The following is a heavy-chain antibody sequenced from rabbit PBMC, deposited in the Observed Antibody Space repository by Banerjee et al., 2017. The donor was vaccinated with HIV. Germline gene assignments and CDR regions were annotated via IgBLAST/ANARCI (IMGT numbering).Heavy chain of an antibody. V-gene: IGHV1S43*01. CDR1: GFSFSNKYV. CDR3: ARDLAGVIGWNFGL. CDR2: IYTDSVST. J-gene: IGHJ4*01. D-gene: IGHD4-1*01. Sequence: QEQLEESGGDLVKPEGYLTLTCTASGFSFSNKYVLCWVRQAPGKGPEWIACIYTDSVSTRYASWVNGRFTISRRTSLNTVDLKMTSLTAADTAIYFCARDLAGVIGWNFGLWGPGTLVTVS.